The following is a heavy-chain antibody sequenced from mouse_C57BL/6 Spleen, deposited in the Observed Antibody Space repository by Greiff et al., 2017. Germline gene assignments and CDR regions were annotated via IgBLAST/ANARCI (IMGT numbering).Heavy chain of an antibody. CDR1: GYTFTSYW. J-gene: IGHJ4*01. CDR2: IDPSDSYT. CDR3: ARSLSLYYAMDY. D-gene: IGHD2-3*01. V-gene: IGHV1-50*01. Sequence: QVQLQQPGAELVKPGASVKLSCKASGYTFTSYWMQWVKQRPGQGLEWIGEIDPSDSYTNYNQKFKGKATLTVDTSSSTAYMQLSSLTSEDSAVYYCARSLSLYYAMDYWGQGTSVTVSS.